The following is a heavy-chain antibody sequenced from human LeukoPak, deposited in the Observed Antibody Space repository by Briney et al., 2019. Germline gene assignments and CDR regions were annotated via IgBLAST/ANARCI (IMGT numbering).Heavy chain of an antibody. J-gene: IGHJ3*02. D-gene: IGHD1-26*01. CDR2: ISGSGGST. CDR3: AKAGTYPAPREDAFDI. CDR1: GFTFSSYA. V-gene: IGHV3-23*01. Sequence: GGSLRLSCAASGFTFSSYAMSWVRQAPGKGREWVSAISGSGGSTYYADSVKGRFTISRDNSKNTLYLQMNSLRAEDTAVYYCAKAGTYPAPREDAFDIWGQGTMVTVSS.